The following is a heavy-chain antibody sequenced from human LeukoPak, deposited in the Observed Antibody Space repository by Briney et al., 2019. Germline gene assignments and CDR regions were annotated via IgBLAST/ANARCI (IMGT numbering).Heavy chain of an antibody. CDR1: GFTVTNYN. Sequence: PGGSLRLSCAASGFTVTNYNMNWVRQARGKGLEWVSFISESGTAIYYAESVKGRLTISRDIARNSVYLQMNSLRDEDTAMYYCARGPLGWSDYWGQGLLVTVSS. J-gene: IGHJ4*02. D-gene: IGHD1-26*01. CDR3: ARGPLGWSDY. V-gene: IGHV3-48*02. CDR2: ISESGTAI.